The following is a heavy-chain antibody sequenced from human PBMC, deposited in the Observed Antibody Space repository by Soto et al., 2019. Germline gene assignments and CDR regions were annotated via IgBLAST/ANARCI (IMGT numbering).Heavy chain of an antibody. CDR1: GFTFSSYS. J-gene: IGHJ1*01. CDR3: AATDIVVVPAAMPLGAVPH. D-gene: IGHD2-2*01. V-gene: IGHV3-21*01. CDR2: ISSSSSYI. Sequence: GGSLRLSCAASGFTFSSYSMNWVRQAPGKGLEWVSSISSSSSYIYYADSVKGRFTISRDNAKNSLYLQMNSLRAEDTAVYYCAATDIVVVPAAMPLGAVPHWGQGTLVTVSS.